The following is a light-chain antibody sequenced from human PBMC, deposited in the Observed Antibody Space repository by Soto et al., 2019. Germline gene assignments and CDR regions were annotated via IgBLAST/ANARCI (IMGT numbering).Light chain of an antibody. Sequence: EIQMTQSPSTLSASVGDRVTITCRASQMIYTWLAWYQQKPGKAPKLLIYEASSLDVGVPSRFSGSGSGTEFTLKISSLQPDDFATYSAQQSNTFRTFAKGTKVDIX. CDR3: QQSNTFRT. CDR1: QMIYTW. V-gene: IGKV1-5*03. CDR2: EAS. J-gene: IGKJ1*01.